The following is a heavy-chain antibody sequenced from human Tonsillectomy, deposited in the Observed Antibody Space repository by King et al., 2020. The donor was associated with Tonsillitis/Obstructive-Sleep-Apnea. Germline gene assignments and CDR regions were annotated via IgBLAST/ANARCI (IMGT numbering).Heavy chain of an antibody. CDR1: GYSFTNYW. CDR3: AGYVSGLWYFDY. Sequence: QLVQSGAEVKKSGESLKISCKGSGYSFTNYWIGWVRQMPGKGLEWMGLIYPGDSDTRDSPSFQGQVTMSVDKSISTAHLQWSSLKASDTAMYYCAGYVSGLWYFDYWGQGALVTVSS. V-gene: IGHV5-51*01. J-gene: IGHJ4*02. CDR2: IYPGDSDT. D-gene: IGHD3-3*01.